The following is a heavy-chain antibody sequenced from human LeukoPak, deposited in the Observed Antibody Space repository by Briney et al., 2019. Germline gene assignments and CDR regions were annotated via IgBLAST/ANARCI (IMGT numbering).Heavy chain of an antibody. CDR1: GFTFSSYA. J-gene: IGHJ4*02. V-gene: IGHV3-23*01. D-gene: IGHD3-22*01. CDR2: ISGSGGST. CDR3: AKDPRDYYDSSGNVFDY. Sequence: GGSLRLSCAASGFTFSSYAMSWVRQAPGKGLEWVSAISGSGGSTYYADSVKGRFTISRDNSKNTLYLQMNSLRAEDTALYYCAKDPRDYYDSSGNVFDYWGQGTLVTVSS.